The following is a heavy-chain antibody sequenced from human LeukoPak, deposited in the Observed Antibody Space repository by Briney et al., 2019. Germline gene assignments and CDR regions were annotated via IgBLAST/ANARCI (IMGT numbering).Heavy chain of an antibody. D-gene: IGHD5-18*01. Sequence: GESLKISCKGSGYSFARYWIGWVRQMPGKGLEWMGIIYPDDSGTRYSPSFQGQVTISAGKSLSTAYLQWSSLKASDTAMYYCARHIYSYDFMIYYMDVWGKGTTVTVSS. J-gene: IGHJ6*03. CDR1: GYSFARYW. CDR3: ARHIYSYDFMIYYMDV. CDR2: IYPDDSGT. V-gene: IGHV5-51*01.